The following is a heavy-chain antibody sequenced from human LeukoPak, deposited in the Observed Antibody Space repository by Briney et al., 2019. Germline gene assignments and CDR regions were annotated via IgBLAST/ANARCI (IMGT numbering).Heavy chain of an antibody. V-gene: IGHV3-74*01. D-gene: IGHD3-10*01. CDR1: GFTFSSYW. Sequence: PGGSLRLSCAASGFTFSSYWMHWVRQAPGKGLVWVSRINSDGSSTSYADSVKGRFTISRDNAKNTLYLQMNSLRAEDTAVYYCARVAGELGWYFDLWGRGTLVTVSS. J-gene: IGHJ2*01. CDR3: ARVAGELGWYFDL. CDR2: INSDGSST.